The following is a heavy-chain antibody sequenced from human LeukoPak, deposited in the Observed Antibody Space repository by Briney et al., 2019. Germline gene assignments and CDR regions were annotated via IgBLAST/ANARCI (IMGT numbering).Heavy chain of an antibody. D-gene: IGHD3-22*01. Sequence: QPGGSLRLSCAASGFTFSDYRMNWIRQAPGKGLEWVSAISGSGGSTYYADSVKGRFTISRDNSKNTLYLQMNSLRAEDTAVYYCAKERSYYDSSGFDYWGQGTLVTVSS. J-gene: IGHJ4*02. CDR3: AKERSYYDSSGFDY. CDR1: GFTFSDYR. V-gene: IGHV3-23*01. CDR2: ISGSGGST.